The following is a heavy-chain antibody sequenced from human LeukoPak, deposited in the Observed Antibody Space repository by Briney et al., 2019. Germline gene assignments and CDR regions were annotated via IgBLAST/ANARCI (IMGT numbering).Heavy chain of an antibody. Sequence: PSETLSLTCTVSGGSISNYYWTWLRQPPGKGLEWIGYIFHSGSTKYNPSLQSRVTISVDTSKNRFSLKLSSVTAADTAVYYCARHSPTHYDFDYWGQGTLVTVSS. D-gene: IGHD3-10*01. CDR3: ARHSPTHYDFDY. CDR2: IFHSGST. V-gene: IGHV4-59*08. CDR1: GGSISNYY. J-gene: IGHJ4*02.